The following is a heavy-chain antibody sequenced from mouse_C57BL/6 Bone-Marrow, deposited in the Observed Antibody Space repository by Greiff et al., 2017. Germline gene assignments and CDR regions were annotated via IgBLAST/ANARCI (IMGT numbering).Heavy chain of an antibody. CDR1: GYTFTSYW. J-gene: IGHJ1*03. CDR3: ARDRDYGSSYWYFDV. Sequence: QVQLQQPGAELVRPGSSVKLSCKASGYTFTSYWMHWVKQRPIQGLEWIGNIDPSDSETHYNQKFKDKATLTVDKSSSTANMQLSSLTSEDSAVYYGARDRDYGSSYWYFDVWGTGTTVTVSS. V-gene: IGHV1-52*01. D-gene: IGHD1-1*01. CDR2: IDPSDSET.